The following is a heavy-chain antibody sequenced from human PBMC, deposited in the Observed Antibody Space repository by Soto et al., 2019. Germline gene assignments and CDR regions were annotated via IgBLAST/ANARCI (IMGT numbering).Heavy chain of an antibody. CDR3: ARELERVFDY. J-gene: IGHJ4*02. CDR2: RAYDGRNK. D-gene: IGHD1-1*01. CDR1: GFTFSSYA. V-gene: IGHV3-30*04. Sequence: QVQLVESGGGVVQPGRSLRLSCAASGFTFSSYAMHWVRQAPGKGLEWVAVRAYDGRNKYYADSVKGRFTISRDNSKITLYLQMNSLIIEDTAVYYCARELERVFDYWGQGTLVTVSS.